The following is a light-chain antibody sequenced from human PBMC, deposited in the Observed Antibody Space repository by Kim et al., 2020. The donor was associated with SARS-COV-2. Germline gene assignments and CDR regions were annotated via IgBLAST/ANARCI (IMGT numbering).Light chain of an antibody. CDR3: GTWDSSLSVVV. J-gene: IGLJ2*01. CDR1: SSNIVNNY. V-gene: IGLV1-51*01. Sequence: GQKLTISCSGSSSNIVNNYVSWDQQLPGTAPKLLIYDNNKRPSGIPDRFSGSKSGTSATLGITGLQTGDEADYYCGTWDSSLSVVVFGGGTQLTVL. CDR2: DNN.